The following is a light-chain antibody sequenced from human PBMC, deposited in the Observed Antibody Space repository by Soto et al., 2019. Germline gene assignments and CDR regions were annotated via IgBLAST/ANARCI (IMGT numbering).Light chain of an antibody. CDR3: QQSYRTLWT. CDR2: AAS. CDR1: QSISSY. J-gene: IGKJ1*01. Sequence: DIQMTQSPSSLSASVGDRVTLTCRASQSISSYLNWYQQKPGEAPKLLIYAASSLQSGVPSRFSGSGSGTDFTLTISSLQPEDSATYYCQQSYRTLWTFGQGTKLEVK. V-gene: IGKV1-39*01.